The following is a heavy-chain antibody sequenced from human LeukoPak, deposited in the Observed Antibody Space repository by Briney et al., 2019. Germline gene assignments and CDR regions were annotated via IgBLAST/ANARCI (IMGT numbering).Heavy chain of an antibody. V-gene: IGHV4-34*01. CDR3: ARTRFLEWLSTPFDP. CDR2: MNHSGST. Sequence: SDTLSLTCAVYGGSFSGNYWSWIRQPPGKGLEWIGEMNHSGSTNYNPSLKSRVTILVDTSKNQFSLNLSSVTAADTAVYYCARTRFLEWLSTPFDPWGQGTLVTVSS. D-gene: IGHD3-3*01. J-gene: IGHJ5*02. CDR1: GGSFSGNY.